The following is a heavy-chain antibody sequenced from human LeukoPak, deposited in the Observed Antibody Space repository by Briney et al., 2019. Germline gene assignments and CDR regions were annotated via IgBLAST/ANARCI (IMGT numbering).Heavy chain of an antibody. CDR1: GFTFSSYS. V-gene: IGHV3-21*01. Sequence: GGSLRLSCAASGFTFSSYSMNWVRQAPGKGLEWVSSISSSSYIYYADSVKGRFTISRDNAKNSLYLQMNSLRAEDTAVYYCARKLYDFWSAPGDYWGQGTLVTVSS. CDR3: ARKLYDFWSAPGDY. D-gene: IGHD3-3*01. J-gene: IGHJ4*02. CDR2: ISSSSYI.